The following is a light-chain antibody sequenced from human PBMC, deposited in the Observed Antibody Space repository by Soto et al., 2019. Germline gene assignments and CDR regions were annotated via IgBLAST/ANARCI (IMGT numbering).Light chain of an antibody. V-gene: IGKV1-5*03. J-gene: IGKJ1*01. CDR3: QHYNSYSEA. Sequence: DIQMTQSPSTLSGSVGDRFTITCRASQTISSWLAWYQQKTGKXPKXXIYKASTLKSGVPSRFSGSGSGTELTLTISSLQPDDCETYYCQHYNSYSEAFGQGTKVDIK. CDR1: QTISSW. CDR2: KAS.